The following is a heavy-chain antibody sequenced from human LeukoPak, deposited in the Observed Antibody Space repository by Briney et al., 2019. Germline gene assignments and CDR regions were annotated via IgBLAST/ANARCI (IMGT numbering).Heavy chain of an antibody. J-gene: IGHJ3*02. CDR2: MNPNSGNT. CDR3: ASEPGGSDAFDI. Sequence: ASVKVSCKASGYTFTSYDINWVRQATGQGLEWMGWMNPNSGNTGYAQKFQGRVTITRNTSISTAYMELSSLRSEDTAVYYCASEPGGSDAFDIWGQGTMVTVSS. CDR1: GYTFTSYD. V-gene: IGHV1-8*03.